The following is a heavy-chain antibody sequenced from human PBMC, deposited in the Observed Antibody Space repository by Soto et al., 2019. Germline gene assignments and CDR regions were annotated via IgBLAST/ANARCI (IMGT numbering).Heavy chain of an antibody. D-gene: IGHD1-1*01. CDR2: IRRSGDYT. Sequence: EVQLVESGGGLVMPGGSLRLSCIASGFSFSTYSMNWVRQAPGKGLEWVSSIRRSGDYTYYADSLKGRFTISRGNAKNSLSLQMISLRAEDTAVYYCARSTSLGGMDVWGQGTTVTVSS. V-gene: IGHV3-21*01. J-gene: IGHJ6*02. CDR1: GFSFSTYS. CDR3: ARSTSLGGMDV.